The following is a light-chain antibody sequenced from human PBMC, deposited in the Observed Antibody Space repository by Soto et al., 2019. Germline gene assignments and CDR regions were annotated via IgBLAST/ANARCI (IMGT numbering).Light chain of an antibody. CDR2: DSN. CDR3: GTWDNSLSAVV. CDR1: SSNIGNNY. V-gene: IGLV1-51*01. J-gene: IGLJ2*01. Sequence: QSGLTQPPSVSAAPGQTVTISCSGSSSNIGNNYVSWYQQLPGTAPKLLIYDSNKRPSGIPDRFSGSKSGTSATLGITGLQTGDEADYYCGTWDNSLSAVVFGGGTKLTVL.